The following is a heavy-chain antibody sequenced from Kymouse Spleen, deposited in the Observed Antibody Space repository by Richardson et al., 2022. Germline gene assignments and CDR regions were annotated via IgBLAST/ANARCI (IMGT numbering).Heavy chain of an antibody. V-gene: IGHV3-21*03. CDR2: ISSSSSYI. CDR1: GFTFSSYS. Sequence: EVQLVESGGGLVKPGGSLRLSCAASGFTFSSYSMNWVRQAPGKGLEWVSSISSSSSYIYYADSVKGRFTISRDNAKNSLYLQMNSLRAEDTAVYYCARDDYDILTGSYYYYGMDVWGQGTTVTVSS. J-gene: IGHJ6*02. D-gene: IGHD3-9*01. CDR3: ARDDYDILTGSYYYYGMDV.